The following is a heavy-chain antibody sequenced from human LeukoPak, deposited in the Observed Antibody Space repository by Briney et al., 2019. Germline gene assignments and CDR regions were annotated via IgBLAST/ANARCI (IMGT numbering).Heavy chain of an antibody. V-gene: IGHV4-31*03. J-gene: IGHJ4*02. CDR3: AAGYLSSWYYFDY. Sequence: PSQTLSLTCTVSGGSIRSGGDYWSWIRQHPGKGLEWVGYIDNSGSTYYNPSLKSRITISVDTSKNQFSLKLSSVTAADTAVYYCAAGYLSSWYYFDYWGQGTLVTVSS. D-gene: IGHD6-13*01. CDR1: GGSIRSGGDY. CDR2: IDNSGST.